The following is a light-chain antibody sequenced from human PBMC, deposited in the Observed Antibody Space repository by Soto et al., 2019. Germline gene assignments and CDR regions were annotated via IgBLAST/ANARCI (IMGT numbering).Light chain of an antibody. CDR3: QQYNSYSPLT. CDR1: QSISSW. Sequence: DIQITQCPSSLSASVGDRVTITFRASQSISSWLAWYQQKPGKAPKLLIFDAFSLESGVPSRFSGSRSGTEFTLTISSLQPDDYATYYCQQYNSYSPLTFGGGTKVDIK. J-gene: IGKJ4*01. CDR2: DAF. V-gene: IGKV1-5*01.